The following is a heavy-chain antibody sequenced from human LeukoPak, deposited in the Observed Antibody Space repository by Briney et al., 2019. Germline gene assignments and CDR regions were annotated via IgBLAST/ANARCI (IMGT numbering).Heavy chain of an antibody. J-gene: IGHJ6*02. D-gene: IGHD3-10*01. CDR3: ARDPEFYGMDV. Sequence: SETLSLTCTVSGGSISSYYWSWIRRPAGKGLEWIGRIYTSGSTNYNPSLKSRVTMSVDTSENQFSLKLSSVTAADTAVYYCARDPEFYGMDVWGQGTTVTVSS. CDR2: IYTSGST. CDR1: GGSISSYY. V-gene: IGHV4-4*07.